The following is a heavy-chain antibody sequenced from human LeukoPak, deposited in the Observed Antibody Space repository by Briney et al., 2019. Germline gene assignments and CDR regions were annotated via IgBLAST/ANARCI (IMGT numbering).Heavy chain of an antibody. D-gene: IGHD3-10*01. CDR3: ASCHNFGYYYYYMDV. CDR1: GGSVSCSSYY. V-gene: IGHV4-61*02. J-gene: IGHJ6*03. Sequence: PSQTLSLTCTVSGGSVSCSSYYWSWIRQPAGKGLEWIGRIYTSGSTNYNPSLKSRVTTSVDTSKNQFSLKLSSVTAADTAVYYCASCHNFGYYYYYMDVWGKGTTVTVSS. CDR2: IYTSGST.